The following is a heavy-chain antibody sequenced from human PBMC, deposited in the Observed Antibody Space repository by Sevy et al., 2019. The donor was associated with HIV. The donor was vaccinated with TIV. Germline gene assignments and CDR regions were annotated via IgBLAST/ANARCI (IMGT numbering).Heavy chain of an antibody. CDR2: ISSSSSHI. J-gene: IGHJ5*02. D-gene: IGHD3-10*01. CDR3: ASDHTYYDSGTILGWFAP. V-gene: IGHV3-21*01. CDR1: GFTFSIYS. Sequence: GGSLRLSCAASGFTFSIYSMNWVRQAPGKGLEWVSSISSSSSHIYYGDSVKGRFTISRDNAKNSLYLQMNSLRAEDTAVYYCASDHTYYDSGTILGWFAPWGQGTLVTVSS.